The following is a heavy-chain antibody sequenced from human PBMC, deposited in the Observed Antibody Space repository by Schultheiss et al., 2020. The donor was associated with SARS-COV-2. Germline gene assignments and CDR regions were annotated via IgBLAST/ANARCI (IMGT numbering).Heavy chain of an antibody. CDR3: ASVEMATITHNY. V-gene: IGHV4-61*08. CDR1: GGSISSGGYY. CDR2: INYSGST. D-gene: IGHD5-24*01. Sequence: SETLSLTCTVSGGSISSGGYYWSWIRQPPGKGLEWIGYINYSGSTNYNPSLKSRVTISVDTSKNQFSLQLNSVTAADTAVYYCASVEMATITHNYWGHGTLVTVSS. J-gene: IGHJ4*01.